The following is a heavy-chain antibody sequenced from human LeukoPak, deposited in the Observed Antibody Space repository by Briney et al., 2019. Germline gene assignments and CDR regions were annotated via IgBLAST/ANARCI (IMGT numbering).Heavy chain of an antibody. Sequence: GGSLRLSCAASGFTFSDYSMNWVRQAPGKGVEWISYIGIDSGNTNYADSLKGRFTISGDKAKNSLELQMNSLRVEDTAVYYCARDYKYAFDNWGQGTLVTVSS. J-gene: IGHJ4*02. CDR2: IGIDSGNT. CDR1: GFTFSDYS. D-gene: IGHD5-24*01. CDR3: ARDYKYAFDN. V-gene: IGHV3-48*01.